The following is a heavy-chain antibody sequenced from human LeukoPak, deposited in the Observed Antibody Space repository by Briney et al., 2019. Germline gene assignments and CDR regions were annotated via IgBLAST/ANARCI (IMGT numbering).Heavy chain of an antibody. CDR1: GYTFTNYD. D-gene: IGHD2-15*01. CDR2: MNPNNGQA. V-gene: IGHV1-8*01. J-gene: IGHJ4*02. Sequence: WASVKVSCKASGYTFTNYDIHWVRQASGQGLEWMGWMNPNNGQAVYAQKFQGRVTMTRNIPITTAYMELDRLTSKDTAEYYCAMRYCRVGSCYFQNWGQGTPVTVSS. CDR3: AMRYCRVGSCYFQN.